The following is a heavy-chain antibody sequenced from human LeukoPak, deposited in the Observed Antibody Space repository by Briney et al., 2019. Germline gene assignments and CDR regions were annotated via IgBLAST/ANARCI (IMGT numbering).Heavy chain of an antibody. J-gene: IGHJ6*02. CDR3: ARGGAPGIDF. V-gene: IGHV3-11*01. Sequence: GGSLRLSCAASGFTFSDYYMTWIRQAPGKGLEWVSYISGVASDIHYGDSVKGRFTISRDNAKNSVYLQMNSLRVEDTAVYYCARGGAPGIDFWGQGTTVTVSS. CDR2: ISGVASDI. CDR1: GFTFSDYY. D-gene: IGHD1-26*01.